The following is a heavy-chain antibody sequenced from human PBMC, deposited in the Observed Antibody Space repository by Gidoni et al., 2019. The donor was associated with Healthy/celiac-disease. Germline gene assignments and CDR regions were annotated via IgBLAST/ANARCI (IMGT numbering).Heavy chain of an antibody. D-gene: IGHD3-3*01. CDR1: GYTLPGYS. Sequence: QVQLVQSGAEVKKPGASVKVSFKASGYTLPGYSMHWVRQAPGQGLEWMGRINPNSGGTNYAQKFQGRVTMTRDTSISTAYMGLSRLRSDDTAVYYCAREALLTIFGVVMEVSYGMDVWGQGTTVTVSS. V-gene: IGHV1-2*06. CDR3: AREALLTIFGVVMEVSYGMDV. CDR2: INPNSGGT. J-gene: IGHJ6*02.